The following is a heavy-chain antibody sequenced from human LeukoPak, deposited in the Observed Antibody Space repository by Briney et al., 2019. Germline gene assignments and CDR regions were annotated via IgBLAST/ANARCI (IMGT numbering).Heavy chain of an antibody. V-gene: IGHV3-33*08. J-gene: IGHJ4*02. CDR3: ARDHCGGDCYNFDY. Sequence: GGSLRLSCAASGFTFSSYAMSWVRQAPGKGLEWVAVLWYDGSNKYYADSVKGRFTISRDNSKNTLYLQMNSLRAEDTAVYYCARDHCGGDCYNFDYWGQGTLVTVSS. CDR2: LWYDGSNK. CDR1: GFTFSSYA. D-gene: IGHD2-21*02.